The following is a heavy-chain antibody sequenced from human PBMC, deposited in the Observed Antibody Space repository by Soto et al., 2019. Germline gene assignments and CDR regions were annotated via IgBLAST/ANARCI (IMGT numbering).Heavy chain of an antibody. CDR1: GGSISSYY. V-gene: IGHV4-59*01. D-gene: IGHD4-17*01. Sequence: AETLSLTCTVSGGSISSYYWSWIRQPPGKGLEWIGYIYYSGSTNYNPSLKSRVTISVDTSKNQFSLKLSSVTAADAAVYYCARFDYGDYPDAFDIWGQGTMVTVSS. CDR2: IYYSGST. J-gene: IGHJ3*02. CDR3: ARFDYGDYPDAFDI.